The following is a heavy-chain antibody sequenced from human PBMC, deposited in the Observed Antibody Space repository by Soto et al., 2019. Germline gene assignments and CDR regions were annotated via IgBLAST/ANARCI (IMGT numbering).Heavy chain of an antibody. CDR1: GGSVSSGSYY. D-gene: IGHD3-3*01. CDR3: ARVRRRFSRPRNFAY. Sequence: PSGPLSLTCTVSGGSVSSGSYYWSWIRQPPGKGLEWIGYIYYSGSTNYNPSLKSRVTISVDTSKNQFSLKLSSVTATDTAVYYCARVRRRFSRPRNFAYWGKGTLVIVS. J-gene: IGHJ4*02. CDR2: IYYSGST. V-gene: IGHV4-61*01.